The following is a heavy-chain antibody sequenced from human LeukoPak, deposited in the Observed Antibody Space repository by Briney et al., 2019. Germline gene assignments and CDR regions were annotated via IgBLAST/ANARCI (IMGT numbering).Heavy chain of an antibody. CDR2: ISSSSSYI. J-gene: IGHJ5*02. CDR1: GFTFSSYS. CDR3: ARDGGWWGPPRHNWFDP. Sequence: GGSLRLSCAASGFTFSSYSMNWVRQAPGKGLEWVSSISSSSSYIYYADSVKGRFTISRDNAKNSLYLQMNSLRAEDTAVYYCARDGGWWGPPRHNWFDPWGQGTLVTVSS. D-gene: IGHD3-16*01. V-gene: IGHV3-21*01.